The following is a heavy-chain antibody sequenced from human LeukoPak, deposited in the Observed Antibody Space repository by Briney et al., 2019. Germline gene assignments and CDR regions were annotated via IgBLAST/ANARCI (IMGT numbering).Heavy chain of an antibody. V-gene: IGHV6-1*01. D-gene: IGHD2-15*01. J-gene: IGHJ4*02. CDR3: ARDGWPAFDY. Sequence: SQTLSLTCVIAGDSVSSNTAAWNWIRQSPLRGLEWLGMTFYRSKWYSDYAGSVKSRITISPDTSKNHFSLHLDSVTPEDTAMYYCARDGWPAFDYWGQGSLVTVSS. CDR1: GDSVSSNTAA. CDR2: TFYRSKWYS.